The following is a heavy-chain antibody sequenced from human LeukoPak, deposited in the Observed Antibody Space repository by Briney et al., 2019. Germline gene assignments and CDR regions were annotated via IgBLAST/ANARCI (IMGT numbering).Heavy chain of an antibody. CDR1: GFTFSSYS. CDR2: IKQDGSEI. Sequence: GGSLRLSCAASGFTFSSYSMNWVRQAPGKGLEWVANIKQDGSEIYYVDSVKGRFTISRDNAKNSLYLQMNSLRAEDTAVYCCARVVAAGNYFDYWGQGTLVTVSS. J-gene: IGHJ4*02. D-gene: IGHD6-13*01. V-gene: IGHV3-7*01. CDR3: ARVVAAGNYFDY.